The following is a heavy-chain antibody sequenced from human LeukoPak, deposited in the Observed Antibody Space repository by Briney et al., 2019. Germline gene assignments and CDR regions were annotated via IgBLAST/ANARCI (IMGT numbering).Heavy chain of an antibody. D-gene: IGHD6-6*01. Sequence: ASVKVSCKASGFTFTSSAVQWVRQARGQRLEWIGWIVVGSGNTNYAQKFQERVTITRDMSTSTAYMELSSLRSEDTAVYYCSAGSYIAARPFDYWGQGTLVTVSS. J-gene: IGHJ4*02. CDR3: SAGSYIAARPFDY. CDR1: GFTFTSSA. V-gene: IGHV1-58*01. CDR2: IVVGSGNT.